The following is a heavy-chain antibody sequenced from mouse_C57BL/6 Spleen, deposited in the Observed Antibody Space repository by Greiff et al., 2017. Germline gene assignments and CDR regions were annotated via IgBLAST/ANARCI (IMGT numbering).Heavy chain of an antibody. V-gene: IGHV5-17*01. CDR3: ARGVVITTVVAPYAMDY. D-gene: IGHD1-1*01. J-gene: IGHJ4*01. CDR2: ISSGSSTI. Sequence: EVHLVESGGGLVKPGGSLKLSCAASGFTFSDYGMHWVRQAPEKGLEWVAYISSGSSTIYYADTVKGRFTISRDNAKNTLFLQMTSLRSEDTAMYYCARGVVITTVVAPYAMDYWGQGTSVTVSS. CDR1: GFTFSDYG.